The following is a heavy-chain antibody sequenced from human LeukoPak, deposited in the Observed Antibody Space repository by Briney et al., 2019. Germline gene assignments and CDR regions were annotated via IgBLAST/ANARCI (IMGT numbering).Heavy chain of an antibody. CDR3: ARGGVWLVGLDYFDY. CDR2: IYSGGST. CDR1: GFTVSSHY. Sequence: GGSLRLSCAASGFTVSSHYMSWVRQAPGKGLEWVSVIYSGGSTYYADSVKGRFTISRDNPKNTLYLQMNSLRAEDTAVYYCARGGVWLVGLDYFDYWGQGTLVTVSS. V-gene: IGHV3-53*01. J-gene: IGHJ4*02. D-gene: IGHD6-19*01.